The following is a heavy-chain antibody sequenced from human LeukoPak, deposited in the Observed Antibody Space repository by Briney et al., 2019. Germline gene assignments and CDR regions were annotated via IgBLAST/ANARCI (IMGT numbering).Heavy chain of an antibody. CDR3: ARWVDTAGDI. CDR1: GVSIKNYY. V-gene: IGHV4-39*01. J-gene: IGHJ3*02. D-gene: IGHD5-18*01. CDR2: IYHSGST. Sequence: PSETLSLTCTVSGVSIKNYYWGWIRQPPGKGLEWIGNIYHSGSTYYNPSLKSRVTISVDTSKKQFSLKLSSVTAADTAVYYCARWVDTAGDIWGQGTMVTVSS.